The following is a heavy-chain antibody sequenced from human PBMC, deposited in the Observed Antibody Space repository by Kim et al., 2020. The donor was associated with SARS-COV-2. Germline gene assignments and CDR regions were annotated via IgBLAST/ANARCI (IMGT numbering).Heavy chain of an antibody. Sequence: SETLSLTCIVSGDSISTYYWSWIRQPAGKGLEWIGRFYTSGGTNYNPSLKSRVTMSVDTSKNHFSLMLSSVTAADTAVYYCARESNYYGMDVWGQGTTV. CDR2: FYTSGGT. CDR1: GDSISTYY. D-gene: IGHD6-6*01. J-gene: IGHJ6*02. CDR3: ARESNYYGMDV. V-gene: IGHV4-4*07.